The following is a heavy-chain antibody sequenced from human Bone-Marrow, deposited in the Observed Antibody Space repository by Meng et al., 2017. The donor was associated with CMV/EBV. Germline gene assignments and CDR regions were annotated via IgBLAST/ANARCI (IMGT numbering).Heavy chain of an antibody. Sequence: GESLKISCEASGFFFGSFWMTWVRQAPGKGLEWVANIKYDGSEKSYAESLKGRFTISRDNAKNSLYLQVSSLRVEDTAVYYCARSYGLDVCGQGTTVTVSS. CDR2: IKYDGSEK. V-gene: IGHV3-7*01. D-gene: IGHD3-10*01. J-gene: IGHJ6*02. CDR3: ARSYGLDV. CDR1: GFFFGSFW.